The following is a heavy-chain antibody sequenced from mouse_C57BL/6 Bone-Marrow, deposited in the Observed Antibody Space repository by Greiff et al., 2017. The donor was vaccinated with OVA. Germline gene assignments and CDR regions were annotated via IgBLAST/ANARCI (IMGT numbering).Heavy chain of an antibody. CDR3: ARHAY. J-gene: IGHJ3*01. CDR2: ISSGGSYT. CDR1: GFTFSSYG. Sequence: VQLQQSGGDLVKPGGSLKLSCAASGFTFSSYGMSWVRQTPDKRLEWVATISSGGSYTYYPDSVKGRFTISRDNAKNTLYLQMSSLKSEDTAMYYCARHAYWGQGTLVTVSA. V-gene: IGHV5-6*01.